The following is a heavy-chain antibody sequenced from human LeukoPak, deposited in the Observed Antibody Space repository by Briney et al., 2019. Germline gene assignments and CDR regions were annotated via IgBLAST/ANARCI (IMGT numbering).Heavy chain of an antibody. CDR1: GGTFSSYA. V-gene: IGHV1-69*01. Sequence: TVKVSCKASGGTFSSYAISWVRQAPGQGLEWMGGIIPIFGTANYAQMFHGRGTITADDSTSTAYMELSSLRSEDTAVYYCARDRYYDILTGFTLWGQGTLVTVFS. D-gene: IGHD3-9*01. J-gene: IGHJ4*02. CDR3: ARDRYYDILTGFTL. CDR2: IIPIFGTA.